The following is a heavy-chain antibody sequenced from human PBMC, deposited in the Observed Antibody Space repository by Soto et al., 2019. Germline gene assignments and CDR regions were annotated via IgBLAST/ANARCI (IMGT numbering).Heavy chain of an antibody. CDR1: GFTFSSYS. D-gene: IGHD1-1*01. CDR2: ISSSSSTI. CDR3: ARDTTGNYRYWFDP. Sequence: GESLKISCAASGFTFSSYSMNWVRQAPGKGLEWVSYISSSSSTIYYADSVKGRFTISRDNAKNSLYLQMNSLRDEDTAVYYCARDTTGNYRYWFDPWGQGTLVTVSS. J-gene: IGHJ5*02. V-gene: IGHV3-48*02.